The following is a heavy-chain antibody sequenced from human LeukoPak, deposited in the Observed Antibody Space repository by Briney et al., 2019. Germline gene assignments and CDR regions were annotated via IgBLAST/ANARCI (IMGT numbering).Heavy chain of an antibody. V-gene: IGHV3-48*03. CDR2: ISSSGSTI. J-gene: IGHJ5*02. CDR1: GFTFSSYE. CDR3: ARQPRSSSWYVPHWFDP. Sequence: GGSLRLSCPASGFTFSSYEMNWVRQAPGKGLEWVSYISSSGSTIYYADSVKGRFTISRDNAKNSLYLQMNSLRAEDTAVYYCARQPRSSSWYVPHWFDPWGQGTLVTVSS. D-gene: IGHD6-13*01.